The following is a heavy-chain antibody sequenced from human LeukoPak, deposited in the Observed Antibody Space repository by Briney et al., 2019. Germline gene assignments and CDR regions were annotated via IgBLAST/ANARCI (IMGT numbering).Heavy chain of an antibody. CDR1: TFTGYY. V-gene: IGHV1-2*02. J-gene: IGHJ4*02. Sequence: TFTGYYMXXVRQAPGQGLEWXGWINPNSGGTNYAQKFQGRVTMTRDTSISTAYMELSRLRSDGTAVYYCARTGGSYYDSPFDYWGQGTLVTVSS. D-gene: IGHD1-26*01. CDR3: ARTGGSYYDSPFDY. CDR2: INPNSGGT.